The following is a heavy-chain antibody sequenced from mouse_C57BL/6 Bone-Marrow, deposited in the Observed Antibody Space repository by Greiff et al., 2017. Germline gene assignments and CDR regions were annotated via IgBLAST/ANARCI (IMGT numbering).Heavy chain of an antibody. CDR1: GYTFTSYG. Sequence: QVQLQQSGAELARPGASVKLSCKASGYTFTSYGISWVKQRTGQGLEWIGEIYPRSGNTYYNEKFKGKATLTADKSSSPAYMELRSLTSEDSAVYFCARGDLLWLRQGVDYWGQGTTLTVSS. CDR2: IYPRSGNT. D-gene: IGHD2-2*01. V-gene: IGHV1-81*01. CDR3: ARGDLLWLRQGVDY. J-gene: IGHJ2*01.